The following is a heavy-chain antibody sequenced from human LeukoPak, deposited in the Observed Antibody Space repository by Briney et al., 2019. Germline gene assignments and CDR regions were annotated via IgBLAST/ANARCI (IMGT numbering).Heavy chain of an antibody. V-gene: IGHV1-18*01. CDR2: ISAYNGNT. CDR1: GYTFTSYG. CDR3: ATSIAAAGSDAFDI. J-gene: IGHJ3*02. Sequence: ASVKVSCKASGYTFTSYGTSWVRQAHGQGLEWMGGISAYNGNTNYAQKLQGRVTMTTDTSTSTAYMELRSLRSDDTAVYYCATSIAAAGSDAFDIWGQGTMVTVSS. D-gene: IGHD6-13*01.